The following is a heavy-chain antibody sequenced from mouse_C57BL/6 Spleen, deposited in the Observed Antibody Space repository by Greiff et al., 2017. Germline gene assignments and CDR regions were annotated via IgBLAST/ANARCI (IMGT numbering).Heavy chain of an antibody. V-gene: IGHV1-15*01. CDR3: TRGVDPAWFAY. J-gene: IGHJ3*01. CDR2: IDPETGGT. Sequence: LQESGAELVRPGASVTLSCKASGYTFTDYEMHWVKQTHVHGLEWIGAIDPETGGTAYNQKFKGKAILTADKSSSTAYMELRSLTSEDSAVYYCTRGVDPAWFAYWGQGTLVTVSA. CDR1: GYTFTDYE. D-gene: IGHD1-3*01.